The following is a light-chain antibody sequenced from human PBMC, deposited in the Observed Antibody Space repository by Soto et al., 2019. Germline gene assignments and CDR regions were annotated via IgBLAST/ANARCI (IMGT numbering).Light chain of an antibody. CDR1: RSVSSTY. Sequence: LSLSTGDRHTRPYRPSRSVSSTYLAWYQQKPGQAPRLLIYEASRRATGIPDRFSGSGSGTDFTLTISRLEPEDFAVYYCQQYDSSPWTFGQGTKVDIK. J-gene: IGKJ1*01. CDR2: EAS. V-gene: IGKV3-20*01. CDR3: QQYDSSPWT.